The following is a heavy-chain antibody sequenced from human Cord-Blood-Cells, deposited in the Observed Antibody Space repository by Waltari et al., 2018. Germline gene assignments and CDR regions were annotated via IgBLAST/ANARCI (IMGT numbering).Heavy chain of an antibody. J-gene: IGHJ4*02. D-gene: IGHD3-22*01. V-gene: IGHV1-24*01. CDR3: ATGKVSVVISSPTFDY. CDR1: GYTLTELS. CDR2: FDPENGET. Sequence: QVQLVQSGAEVKKPGASVKVSCKVSGYTLTELSMHWVRQAPGKGLEWMGGFDPENGETIYAQKFQGRVTMTEDTSTDTAYMELSSLRSEDTAVYYCATGKVSVVISSPTFDYWGQGTLVTVSS.